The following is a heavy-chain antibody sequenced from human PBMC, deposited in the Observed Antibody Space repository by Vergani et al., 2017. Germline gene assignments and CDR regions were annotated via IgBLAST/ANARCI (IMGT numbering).Heavy chain of an antibody. CDR2: IRSKANSYAT. D-gene: IGHD6-19*01. CDR3: TKASGYSSGWYGVD. J-gene: IGHJ4*02. V-gene: IGHV3-73*02. Sequence: EVQLVESGGGLVQPGGSLKLSCAASGFTFSGSAMHWVRQASGKGLEWVGRIRSKANSYATAYAASVKGRFTISRDDSTNTAYLQMNILKTEDTAVYYCTKASGYSSGWYGVDWGQGTLVTVSS. CDR1: GFTFSGSA.